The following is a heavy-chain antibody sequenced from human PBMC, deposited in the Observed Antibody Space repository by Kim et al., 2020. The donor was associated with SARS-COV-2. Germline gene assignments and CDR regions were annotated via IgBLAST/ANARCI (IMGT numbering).Heavy chain of an antibody. Sequence: LSLPFSLSVSSVTRNTAAWNWIRQSTSRGLEWLGKTYYRSKWYNDYEVSVKSRITINPDTSKNQFSLQLNSVTPEETAEYYCERGGVTFEYWGQGSL. D-gene: IGHD2-21*02. CDR3: ERGGVTFEY. CDR1: VSSVTRNTAA. J-gene: IGHJ4*02. V-gene: IGHV6-1*01. CDR2: TYYRSKWYN.